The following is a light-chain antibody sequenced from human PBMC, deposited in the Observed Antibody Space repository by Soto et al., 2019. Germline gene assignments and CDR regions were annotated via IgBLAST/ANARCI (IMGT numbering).Light chain of an antibody. CDR3: HQSNELPLA. Sequence: EIVMTQSPATLSVSPGERATLSCRASQSVSNNLAWYQQKPGQAPRLLIYHASTGATGIPARFSGSGSGTELTLTISSVQSEDFAVYYCHQSNELPLAFGGGTKVEIK. CDR1: QSVSNN. J-gene: IGKJ4*01. CDR2: HAS. V-gene: IGKV3-15*01.